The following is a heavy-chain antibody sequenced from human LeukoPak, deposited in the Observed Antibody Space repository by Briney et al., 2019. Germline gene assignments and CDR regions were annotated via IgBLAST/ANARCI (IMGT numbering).Heavy chain of an antibody. J-gene: IGHJ4*02. CDR2: IHHSGST. CDR1: RGSFSGYY. Sequence: SETLSLSCAVYRGSFSGYYWSWIRQPPGKGLEWIGEIHHSGSTNYNPSLKSRVTISVDTSKNQFSLKLSSVTAANTAVYYCAREGDSSVYYDYWGQGTLVTVSS. CDR3: AREGDSSVYYDY. D-gene: IGHD3-22*01. V-gene: IGHV4-34*01.